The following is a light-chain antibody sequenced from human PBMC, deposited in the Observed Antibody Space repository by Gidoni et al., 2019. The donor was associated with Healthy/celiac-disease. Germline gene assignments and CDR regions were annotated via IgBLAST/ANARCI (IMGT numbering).Light chain of an antibody. CDR1: NSGSKN. CDR2: RVS. Sequence: SYELTQPLSVSVALGQTARITCRGNNSGSKNEHWYKQKPGQAPVLVIYRVSNRTSGIPERFSGSNSGNTATLTLSRAQAGDEAYYYCQVWDSSTLVFGGWTKLTVL. V-gene: IGLV3-9*01. J-gene: IGLJ2*01. CDR3: QVWDSSTLV.